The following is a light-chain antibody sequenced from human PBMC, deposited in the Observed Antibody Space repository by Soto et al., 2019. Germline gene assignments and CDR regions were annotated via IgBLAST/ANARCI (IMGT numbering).Light chain of an antibody. CDR2: WAS. V-gene: IGKV4-1*01. CDR3: HHYYSALPWT. CDR1: QSVLDVANNKNY. Sequence: DIVMTQSPDSLAVSLGERATINCKSSQSVLDVANNKNYLSWYQQKAGQPPKLLIYWASTRESGVPDRFSGSGYGTDFTLTISSLQAEDVAVYYCHHYYSALPWTFGQGTKVQIK. J-gene: IGKJ1*01.